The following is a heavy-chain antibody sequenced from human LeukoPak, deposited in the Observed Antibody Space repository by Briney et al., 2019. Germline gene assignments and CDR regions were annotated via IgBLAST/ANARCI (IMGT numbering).Heavy chain of an antibody. J-gene: IGHJ4*02. D-gene: IGHD2-2*01. CDR2: ISGSGGST. Sequence: PGGTLRLSCAASGFTFSSYGMSWVRQAPGKGLEWVSAISGSGGSTYYADSVNGRFTISRDNSKNTLYLQMNSLRAEDTAVYYCAKDPGVVVPAAIYWGQGTLVTVSS. V-gene: IGHV3-23*01. CDR1: GFTFSSYG. CDR3: AKDPGVVVPAAIY.